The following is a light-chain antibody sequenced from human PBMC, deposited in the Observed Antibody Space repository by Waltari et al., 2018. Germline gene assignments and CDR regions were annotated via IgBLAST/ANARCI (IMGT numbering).Light chain of an antibody. CDR3: GAYTSSTTLA. CDR2: DVR. CDR1: SSDVGGYAY. V-gene: IGLV2-14*03. Sequence: QSALTQPASVSGSPGQSITISCTGTSSDVGGYAYVSWYQQHPGKPPKLILYDVRNRSVEVSHRFSGSKSGNTASLTISGLQADDEAEYYCGAYTSSTTLAFGTGTRVTVL. J-gene: IGLJ1*01.